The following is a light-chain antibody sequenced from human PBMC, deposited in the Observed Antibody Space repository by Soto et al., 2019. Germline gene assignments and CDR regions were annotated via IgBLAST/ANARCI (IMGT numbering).Light chain of an antibody. CDR2: GAS. CDR3: QQYGGSPFT. Sequence: EIVLTQSPGTLSLSPGERATLSCRASQSVSSSYLAWYQQKPGQAPRLLIYGASSRATGIPDRFSGSRSGTDFTLTFSRLEPEDFAVYYCQQYGGSPFTFGPGTKVDIK. J-gene: IGKJ3*01. CDR1: QSVSSSY. V-gene: IGKV3-20*01.